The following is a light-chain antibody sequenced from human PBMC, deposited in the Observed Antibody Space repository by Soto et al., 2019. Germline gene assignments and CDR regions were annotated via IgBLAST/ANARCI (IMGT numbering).Light chain of an antibody. J-gene: IGKJ1*01. CDR1: QSVSSY. V-gene: IGKV3-20*01. CDR3: QQYGSSPPWT. CDR2: DAS. Sequence: IVVTQSPATLSLSPGERATLSCRASQSVSSYLAWYQQKPGQAPRLLIYDASNRATGIPDRFSGSGSGTDFTLTISRLEPEDFAVYYCQQYGSSPPWTFGQGTKVDI.